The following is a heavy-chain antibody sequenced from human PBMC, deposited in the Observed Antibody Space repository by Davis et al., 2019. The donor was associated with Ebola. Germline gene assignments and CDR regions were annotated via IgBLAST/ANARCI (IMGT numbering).Heavy chain of an antibody. CDR1: GFTFSHYA. V-gene: IGHV3-21*01. CDR3: ARQGNDDILTALGY. CDR2: LSTGSSYK. Sequence: GESLKISCEVSGFTFSHYAMGWVRQTPGKGLDLEWVASLSTGSSYKYYGDSVKGRFTISRDNAKNSLSLQMNSLRAEDTAVYYCARQGNDDILTALGYWGQGTLVTVSS. D-gene: IGHD3-9*01. J-gene: IGHJ4*02.